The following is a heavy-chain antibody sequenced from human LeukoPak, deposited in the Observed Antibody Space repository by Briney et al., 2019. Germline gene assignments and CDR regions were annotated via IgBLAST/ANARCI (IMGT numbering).Heavy chain of an antibody. Sequence: SETLSLTCTVSGGSMTTSSSPYYWGWIRQPPGKGLEWIGNVYYSGDTYYNTSLQSRVTISVDTSKSQFSLTLNSVTAADTAVYYCARCPYDLLTGFSKWFFDLWGRGALVTVSS. CDR2: VYYSGDT. CDR3: ARCPYDLLTGFSKWFFDL. V-gene: IGHV4-39*01. D-gene: IGHD3-9*01. J-gene: IGHJ2*01. CDR1: GGSMTTSSSPYY.